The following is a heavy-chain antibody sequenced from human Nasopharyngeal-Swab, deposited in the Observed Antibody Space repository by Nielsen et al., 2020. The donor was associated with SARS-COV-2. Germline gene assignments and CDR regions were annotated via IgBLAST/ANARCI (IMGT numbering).Heavy chain of an antibody. CDR2: IYSGGST. D-gene: IGHD6-19*01. Sequence: VRQAPGKGLEWVSVIYSGGSTYYADSVKGRFTISRHNSKNTLYLQMNSLRAEDTAVYYCARGFTGWYGYYLDYWGQGTLVTVSS. CDR3: ARGFTGWYGYYLDY. J-gene: IGHJ4*02. V-gene: IGHV3-53*04.